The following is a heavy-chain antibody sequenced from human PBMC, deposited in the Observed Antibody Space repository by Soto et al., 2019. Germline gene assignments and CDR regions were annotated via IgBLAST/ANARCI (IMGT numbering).Heavy chain of an antibody. V-gene: IGHV1-69*13. J-gene: IGHJ4*02. D-gene: IGHD2-21*02. CDR3: ASCGDCYTYYFDY. Sequence: ASVKVSCKASGGTFSSYAISWVRQAPGQGLEWMGGIIPIFGTANYAQKFQGRVTITADESTSTAYMELSSLRSEDTAVYYCASCGDCYTYYFDYWGQGTLVTVSS. CDR2: IIPIFGTA. CDR1: GGTFSSYA.